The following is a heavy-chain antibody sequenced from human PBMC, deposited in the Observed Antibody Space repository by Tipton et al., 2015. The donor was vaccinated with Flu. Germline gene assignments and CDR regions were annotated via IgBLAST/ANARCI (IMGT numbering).Heavy chain of an antibody. V-gene: IGHV4-4*07. Sequence: TLSLTCTVSGGSISSYYWSWIRQPAGKGLEWIGRIYTSGSTNYNPSLKSRVTMSVDTSKNQFSLKLSSVTAADTAVYYCARGGKKYQLPRPNYYYYMDVWGKGTTVTVSS. CDR3: ARGGKKYQLPRPNYYYYMDV. D-gene: IGHD2-2*01. J-gene: IGHJ6*03. CDR2: IYTSGST. CDR1: GGSISSYY.